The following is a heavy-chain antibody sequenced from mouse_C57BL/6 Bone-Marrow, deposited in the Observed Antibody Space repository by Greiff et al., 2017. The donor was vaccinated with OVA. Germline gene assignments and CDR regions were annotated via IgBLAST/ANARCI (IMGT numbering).Heavy chain of an antibody. D-gene: IGHD3-3*01. V-gene: IGHV1-69*01. CDR1: GYTFTSYW. CDR2: IDPSDSYT. J-gene: IGHJ2*01. Sequence: VQLQQSGAELVMPGASVKLSCKASGYTFTSYWMHWVKQRPGQGLEWIGEIDPSDSYTNYNQKFKGKSTLTVDKSSSTAYMQLSSLTSEDSAVYYSARWGLRDYWGQGTTLTVSS. CDR3: ARWGLRDY.